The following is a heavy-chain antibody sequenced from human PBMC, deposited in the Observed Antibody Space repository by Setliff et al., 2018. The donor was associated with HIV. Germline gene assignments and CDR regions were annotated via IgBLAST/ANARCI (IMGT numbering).Heavy chain of an antibody. D-gene: IGHD6-13*01. Sequence: PSETLSLTCTVSGGSISGYHWNWLRQTPGKGLEWIGYIYTSRGTNYNHPLRTRVIISVDTSNQFSLKLSSVTAADAAVYYCARSPSYRSSWEYYFDYWGQGILGTVSS. CDR1: GGSISGYH. J-gene: IGHJ4*02. CDR3: ARSPSYRSSWEYYFDY. V-gene: IGHV4-4*09. CDR2: IYTSRGT.